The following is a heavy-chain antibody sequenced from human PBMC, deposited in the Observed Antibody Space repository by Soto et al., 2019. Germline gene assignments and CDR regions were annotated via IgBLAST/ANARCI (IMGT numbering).Heavy chain of an antibody. CDR3: ARGNYVDY. CDR1: GFTFNDYA. D-gene: IGHD3-10*01. J-gene: IGHJ4*01. CDR2: ISWNSDDI. Sequence: EVQLVESGGGLVQPGRSLRLSCAASGFTFNDYAMHWVRQAPGKGLEWVSGISWNSDDINYADSVKGRFTISRDNAKNSLYLQMNSLRAEDTALYYCARGNYVDYWGQGTLVTVAS. V-gene: IGHV3-9*01.